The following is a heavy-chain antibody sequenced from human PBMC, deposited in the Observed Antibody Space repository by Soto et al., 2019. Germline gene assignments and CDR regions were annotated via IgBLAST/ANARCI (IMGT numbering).Heavy chain of an antibody. CDR1: GYTFTGYY. D-gene: IGHD6-19*01. CDR3: ARAQAQWLVLYFQH. CDR2: INPHSGGT. V-gene: IGHV1-2*02. J-gene: IGHJ1*01. Sequence: QVQLVQSGAEVKKPGASVKVSCKASGYTFTGYYMHWVRQAPGQGLEWMGWINPHSGGTNYAQKFQGRVTMTMDTSISTAYMELSRLRSDDTAVYYCARAQAQWLVLYFQHWGQGTLVTVSS.